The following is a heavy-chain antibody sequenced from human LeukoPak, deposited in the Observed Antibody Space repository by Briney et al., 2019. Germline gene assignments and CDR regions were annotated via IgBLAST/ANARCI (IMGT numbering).Heavy chain of an antibody. J-gene: IGHJ6*03. CDR2: INHSGST. Sequence: SETLSLTCTVSGGSISSSSYYWGWIRQPPGKGLEWIGEINHSGSTNYNPSLKSRVTISVDTSKNQFSLKLSSVTAADTAVYYCARGSGWFRYYYYMDVWGKGTTVTVSS. CDR1: GGSISSSSYY. D-gene: IGHD6-19*01. CDR3: ARGSGWFRYYYYMDV. V-gene: IGHV4-39*07.